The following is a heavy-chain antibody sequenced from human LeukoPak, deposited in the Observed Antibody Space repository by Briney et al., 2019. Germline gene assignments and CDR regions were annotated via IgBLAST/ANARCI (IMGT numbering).Heavy chain of an antibody. CDR3: ARGSGLLWFGESDYYFDY. CDR2: IYHSGST. Sequence: SETLSLTCTVSGGSISSGGYSWSWIRQPPGKGLEWIGYIYHSGSTYYNPSLKSRVTISVDRSKNQFSLKLSSVTAADTAVYYCARGSGLLWFGESDYYFDYWGQGTLVTVSS. V-gene: IGHV4-30-2*01. J-gene: IGHJ4*02. D-gene: IGHD3-10*01. CDR1: GGSISSGGYS.